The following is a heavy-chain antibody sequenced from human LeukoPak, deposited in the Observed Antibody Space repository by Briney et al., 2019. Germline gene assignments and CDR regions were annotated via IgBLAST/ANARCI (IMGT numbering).Heavy chain of an antibody. CDR1: GFTFSSYD. V-gene: IGHV3-23*01. D-gene: IGHD3-10*01. J-gene: IGHJ4*02. Sequence: GGSLRLSCAASGFTFSSYDMTWVRQAPGKGLEWVSAISGSGGSTYYADSVKGRFTISRDNSKNTLYLQMNSLRAEDTAVYYCAKTIGPHGSGSPKGFDYWGQGTLVTVSS. CDR3: AKTIGPHGSGSPKGFDY. CDR2: ISGSGGST.